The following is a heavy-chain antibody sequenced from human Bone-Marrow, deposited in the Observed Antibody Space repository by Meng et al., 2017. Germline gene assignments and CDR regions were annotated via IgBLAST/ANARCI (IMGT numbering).Heavy chain of an antibody. J-gene: IGHJ4*02. Sequence: QVQLQQTGPGLVKPSQTLSRTCAISGDSVSTNSAAWNGIRQSPSRGLEWLGRTYYKSKWYTDYAESVKSRITINPDTSKNQFSLQLNSVTPEDTAVYYCARDPAAFDFWGQGILVTVSS. CDR3: ARDPAAFDF. V-gene: IGHV6-1*01. CDR2: TYYKSKWYT. D-gene: IGHD6-25*01. CDR1: GDSVSTNSAA.